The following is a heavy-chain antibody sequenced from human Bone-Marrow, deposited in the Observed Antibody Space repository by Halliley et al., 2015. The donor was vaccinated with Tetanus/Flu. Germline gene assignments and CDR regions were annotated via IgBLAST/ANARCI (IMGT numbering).Heavy chain of an antibody. CDR1: GFTFSNYG. J-gene: IGHJ6*02. Sequence: AVSGFTFSNYGVHWVRQAPGKGLEWVAVISYDGNDKYYADSVKGRFTISRDNSKNTLYLQMNSLRGEDTATYYCAKFGATSGTPYYYYGLDVWGQGTTATVSS. CDR2: ISYDGNDK. V-gene: IGHV3-30*18. D-gene: IGHD2-15*01. CDR3: AKFGATSGTPYYYYGLDV.